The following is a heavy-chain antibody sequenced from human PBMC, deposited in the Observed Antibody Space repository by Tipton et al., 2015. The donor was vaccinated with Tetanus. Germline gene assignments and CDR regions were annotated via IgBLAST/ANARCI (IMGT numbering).Heavy chain of an antibody. V-gene: IGHV1-18*04. J-gene: IGHJ4*02. Sequence: QVQLVQSGAEVKKPGASVKVSCQASGYTFTSYGISWVRQAPGQGLEWIGWISAYNGNTYYAQKLQGRVTMTTDTSTSTAYMELRGLRSDGTAGCYCAGDDTVRRFHYWGRGTRVTVSS. CDR1: GYTFTSYG. CDR3: AGDDTVRRFHY. CDR2: ISAYNGNT. D-gene: IGHD4-17*01.